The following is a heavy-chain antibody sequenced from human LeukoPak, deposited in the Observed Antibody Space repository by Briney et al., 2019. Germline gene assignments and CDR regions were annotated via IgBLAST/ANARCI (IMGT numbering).Heavy chain of an antibody. Sequence: ASVKVSFKAAGYTFTNNPTHLVRQPPGQGLEWMGVIFPGGGVTEYAQKFQGRVTVTRDTSTRTVYMELSSLRSDDTAMYYCAREHPDYHGFDLWGRGTMVSVSS. J-gene: IGHJ3*01. CDR3: AREHPDYHGFDL. CDR1: GYTFTNNP. CDR2: IFPGGGVT. V-gene: IGHV1-46*01. D-gene: IGHD4-11*01.